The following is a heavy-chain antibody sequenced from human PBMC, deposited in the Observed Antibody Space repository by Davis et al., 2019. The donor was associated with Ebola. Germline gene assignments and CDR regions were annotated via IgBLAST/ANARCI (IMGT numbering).Heavy chain of an antibody. CDR2: IYHSGST. CDR1: GGSISSGGYS. D-gene: IGHD5-18*01. V-gene: IGHV4-30-2*01. CDR3: ARDGTAMVLGAWYFDL. Sequence: PSETLFLTCAVSGGSISSGGYSWSWIRQPPGKGLEWIGYIYHSGSTYYNPSLKSRVTISVDRSKNQFSLKLSSVTAADTAVYYCARDGTAMVLGAWYFDLWGRGTLVTVSS. J-gene: IGHJ2*01.